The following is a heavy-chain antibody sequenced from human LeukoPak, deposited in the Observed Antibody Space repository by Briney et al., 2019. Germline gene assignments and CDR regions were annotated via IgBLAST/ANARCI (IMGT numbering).Heavy chain of an antibody. Sequence: GGSLRLSCAASGFTFSDYYMSWIRQAPGKGLEWVSAISGSGGRTYYADSVKGRFTISRDNSKNTLYLQMNSLRAEDTAVYYCAKVSYCGGDCLQHFDYWGQGTLVTVSS. J-gene: IGHJ4*02. CDR1: GFTFSDYY. CDR2: ISGSGGRT. V-gene: IGHV3-23*01. D-gene: IGHD2-21*01. CDR3: AKVSYCGGDCLQHFDY.